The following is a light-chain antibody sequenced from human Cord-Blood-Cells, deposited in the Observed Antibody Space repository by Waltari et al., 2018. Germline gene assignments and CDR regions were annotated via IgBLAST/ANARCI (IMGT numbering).Light chain of an antibody. CDR1: KLGATY. Sequence: SYELPQPHSVSVSPGQTASITCSGDKLGATYACWYQQKPGQSPVLVIYQDSKRPSGIPERFSGSNSGNTATLTISGTQAMDEADYYCQAWDSSHVVFGGGTKLTVL. V-gene: IGLV3-1*01. J-gene: IGLJ2*01. CDR2: QDS. CDR3: QAWDSSHVV.